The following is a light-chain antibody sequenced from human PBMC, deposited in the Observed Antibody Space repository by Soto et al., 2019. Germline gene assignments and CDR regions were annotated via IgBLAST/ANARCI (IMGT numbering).Light chain of an antibody. J-gene: IGKJ1*01. Sequence: EIVLTQSPGTLSLSPGERATLSCRASQSVPINYLAWYQQKPGQAPRLLIYGASSRATGIPDRFSGSGSGTDFTLTISRLEPEDFVVYYCQQYSSSPQTFGQGTKVEIK. CDR3: QQYSSSPQT. V-gene: IGKV3-20*01. CDR1: QSVPINY. CDR2: GAS.